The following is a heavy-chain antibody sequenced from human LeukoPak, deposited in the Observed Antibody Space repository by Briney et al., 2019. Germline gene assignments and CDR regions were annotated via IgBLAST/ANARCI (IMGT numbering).Heavy chain of an antibody. CDR3: ARIYCGGDCFYYYYYMDV. D-gene: IGHD2-21*01. CDR2: IYPGDSDT. Sequence: GESLKISCKGSGYSFTSYWIGWVRQMPGKGLEWMGIIYPGDSDTRYSPSFQGQVTISAGKSISTAYLQWSSLKASDTAMYYCARIYCGGDCFYYYYYMDVWGKGTTVTVSS. J-gene: IGHJ6*03. V-gene: IGHV5-51*01. CDR1: GYSFTSYW.